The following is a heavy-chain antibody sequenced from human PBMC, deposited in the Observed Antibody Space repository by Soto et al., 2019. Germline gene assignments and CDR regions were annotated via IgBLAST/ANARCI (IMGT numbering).Heavy chain of an antibody. Sequence: GEALKISCKGSGYSFTSYWIGWVRQMPGKGLEWMGIIYPGDSDTRYSPSFQGQVTISADKSISTAYLQWSSLKASDTAMYYCARSTTGTTADYYYYGMDVWGQGTTVTV. J-gene: IGHJ6*02. V-gene: IGHV5-51*01. CDR3: ARSTTGTTADYYYYGMDV. D-gene: IGHD1-1*01. CDR1: GYSFTSYW. CDR2: IYPGDSDT.